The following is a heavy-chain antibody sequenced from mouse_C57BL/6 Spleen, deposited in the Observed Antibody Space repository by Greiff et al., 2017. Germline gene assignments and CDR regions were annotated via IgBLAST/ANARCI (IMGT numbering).Heavy chain of an antibody. D-gene: IGHD3-2*02. J-gene: IGHJ3*01. V-gene: IGHV1-74*01. CDR3: ATDSSGLAWFAY. CDR2: IHPSDSDT. CDR1: GYTFTSYW. Sequence: QVHVKQPGAELVKPGASVKVSCKASGYTFTSYWMHWVKQRPGQGLEWIGRIHPSDSDTNYNQKFKGKATLTVDKSSSTAYMQLSSLTSEDSAVXYCATDSSGLAWFAYWGQGTLVTVSA.